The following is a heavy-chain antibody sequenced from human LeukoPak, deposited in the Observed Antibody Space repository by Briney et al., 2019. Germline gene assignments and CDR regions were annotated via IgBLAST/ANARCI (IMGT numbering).Heavy chain of an antibody. CDR2: INHSGST. Sequence: SETLSLTCAVYGGSFSGYYWSWIRQPPGKGLEWIGEINHSGSTNYNPSLKSRVTISVDTSKNQFSLKLSSVTAADTAVYYCARRGTYYYDSSALLGLDYWGQGTLVTVSS. CDR3: ARRGTYYYDSSALLGLDY. V-gene: IGHV4-34*01. J-gene: IGHJ4*02. D-gene: IGHD3-22*01. CDR1: GGSFSGYY.